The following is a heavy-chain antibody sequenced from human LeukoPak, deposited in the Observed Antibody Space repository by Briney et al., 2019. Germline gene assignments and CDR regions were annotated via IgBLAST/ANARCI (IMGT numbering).Heavy chain of an antibody. D-gene: IGHD6-6*01. V-gene: IGHV4-34*01. CDR2: INHSGST. CDR1: GGSFSGYY. Sequence: ASETLSLTCAVYGGSFSGYYWSWIRQPPGKGLEWIGEINHSGSTNYNPSLKSRVTISVDTSKNQFSLKLSSVTAADTAVYYCARYSRMSYSSSYYFDYWGQVTLVTVSS. J-gene: IGHJ4*02. CDR3: ARYSRMSYSSSYYFDY.